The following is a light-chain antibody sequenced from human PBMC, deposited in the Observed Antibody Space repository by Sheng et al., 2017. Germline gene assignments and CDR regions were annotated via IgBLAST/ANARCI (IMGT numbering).Light chain of an antibody. CDR2: GAS. CDR3: QQYNNWPPWT. CDR1: QSVRTH. V-gene: IGKV3-15*01. Sequence: EVLMTQSPATPSVSPGDRVTLSCRASQSVRTHLAWYQQKPGQAPRLLVYGASTRATGIPARFSGSGSGTDFTLTISSLQSEDFAVYYCQQYNNWPPWTFGQGTMLEIK. J-gene: IGKJ2*02.